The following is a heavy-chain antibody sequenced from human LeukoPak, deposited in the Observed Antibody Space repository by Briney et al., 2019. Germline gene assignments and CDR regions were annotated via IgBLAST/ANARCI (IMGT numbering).Heavy chain of an antibody. CDR2: ISGSGGST. D-gene: IGHD6-13*01. V-gene: IGHV3-23*01. Sequence: GGSLRLSCAASGFTFSSYATSWVRQAPGKGLEWVSAISGSGGSTYYADSVKGRFTISRDNSKNTLHLQMNSLRAEDTAVYYCAKDLVSSSYNWFDPWGQGTLVTVSS. CDR3: AKDLVSSSYNWFDP. CDR1: GFTFSSYA. J-gene: IGHJ5*02.